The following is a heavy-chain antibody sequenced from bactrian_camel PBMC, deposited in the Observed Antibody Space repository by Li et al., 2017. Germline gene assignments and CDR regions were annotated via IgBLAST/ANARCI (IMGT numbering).Heavy chain of an antibody. J-gene: IGHJ4*01. CDR3: ATGYGGSWYWGLYEYNC. V-gene: IGHV3-2*01. CDR1: AYTFRGNH. Sequence: LVESGGGSVQVGGSLRLSCAASAYTFRGNHVAWFRQAPGKVREGVAYISTQGGTITYADSVKGRFTISRDNDKNTLYLQMNSLKSEDTALYYCATGYGGSWYWGLYEYNCWGQGTQVTVS. CDR2: ISTQGGTI. D-gene: IGHD6*01.